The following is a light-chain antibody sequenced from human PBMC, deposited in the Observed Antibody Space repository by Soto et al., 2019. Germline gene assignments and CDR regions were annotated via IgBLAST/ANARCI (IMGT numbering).Light chain of an antibody. CDR1: SSDVCAYNY. CDR2: EVT. J-gene: IGLJ3*02. V-gene: IGLV2-8*01. CDR3: SSFASSNTWG. Sequence: QSALTQPPSASGSPGQSVTISCTGISSDVCAYNYVSWYQQHAGKAPKLVIYEVTKRPSGVPDRFSGSKSANTASLTVSGLHAEDDADYYCSSFASSNTWGFGGGTKLTVL.